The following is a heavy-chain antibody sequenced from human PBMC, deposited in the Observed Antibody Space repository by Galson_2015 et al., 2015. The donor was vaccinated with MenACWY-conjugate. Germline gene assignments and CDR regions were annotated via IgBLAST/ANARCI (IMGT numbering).Heavy chain of an antibody. V-gene: IGHV3-23*01. D-gene: IGHD3-16*01. J-gene: IGHJ1*01. CDR2: ISASGETK. CDR1: GFSFFRYA. CDR3: VKDGVSVMIAFGVIYPKYFQQ. Sequence: SLRLSCAASGFSFFRYAMTWVRQAPGKGLEWVCAISASGETKYYGGSVKGRFSISRDDSKNMLYLQMNSLRAEDTAVYYCVKDGVSVMIAFGVIYPKYFQQWGQGTLVTVSS.